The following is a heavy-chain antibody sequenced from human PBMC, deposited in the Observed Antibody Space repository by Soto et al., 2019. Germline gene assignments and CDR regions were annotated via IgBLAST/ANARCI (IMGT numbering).Heavy chain of an antibody. CDR2: INHSGST. D-gene: IGHD1-26*01. Sequence: QVQLQQWGAGLLKPSETLSLTCAVYGGSFSGYYWSWIRQPPGKGLEWIGEINHSGSTNYNPSLKSRVTISVDTSKNQFSLKLSSVTAADTAVYYCARGLRGAVLVSYYYYYMDVWGKGTTVTVSS. V-gene: IGHV4-34*01. CDR1: GGSFSGYY. J-gene: IGHJ6*03. CDR3: ARGLRGAVLVSYYYYYMDV.